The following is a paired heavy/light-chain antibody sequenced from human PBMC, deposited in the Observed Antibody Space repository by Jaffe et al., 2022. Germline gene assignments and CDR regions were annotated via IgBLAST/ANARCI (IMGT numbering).Light chain of an antibody. J-gene: IGKJ1*01. Sequence: DIQMTQSPSTLSASVGDRVTISCRASQSISSWLAWYQQKPGKAPKVLIYKASSLESGVPSRLSGSGSGTEFTLTISSLQPDDFATYYCQQYNSYPWTFGQGTKVEIK. CDR3: QQYNSYPWT. V-gene: IGKV1-5*03. CDR2: KAS. CDR1: QSISSW.
Heavy chain of an antibody. J-gene: IGHJ4*02. CDR1: GFPFSGYS. CDR2: ISSTSSYI. CDR3: AGVPTMFQGAPRLPPPGKSFES. D-gene: IGHD3-10*01. Sequence: EVQLVESGGGLVKRGGSLRLSCAASGFPFSGYSMNWVRQAPGKGLEWVSSISSTSSYINYADSVKGRFTISRDNAKNSLYLQMNSLRAEDTAVYYCAGVPTMFQGAPRLPPPGKSFESWGQGTLVTVSS. V-gene: IGHV3-21*01.